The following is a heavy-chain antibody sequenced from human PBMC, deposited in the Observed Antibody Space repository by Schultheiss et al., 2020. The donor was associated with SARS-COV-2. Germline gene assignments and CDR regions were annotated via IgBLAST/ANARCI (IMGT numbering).Heavy chain of an antibody. Sequence: SETLSLTCTVSGGSISSYYWSWIRQPAGKGLEWIGEINHSGSTNYNPSLKSRVTISVDTSKNQFSLKLSSVTAADTAVYYCARGLFGYCSSTSCLWGHDYWRQGNLVTVAS. CDR1: GGSISSYY. D-gene: IGHD2-2*03. J-gene: IGHJ4*02. V-gene: IGHV4-59*12. CDR3: ARGLFGYCSSTSCLWGHDY. CDR2: INHSGST.